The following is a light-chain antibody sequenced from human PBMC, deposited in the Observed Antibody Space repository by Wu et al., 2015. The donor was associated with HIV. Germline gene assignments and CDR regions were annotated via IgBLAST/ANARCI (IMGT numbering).Light chain of an antibody. CDR3: QQYGSSPGT. CDR1: QSLSSSH. CDR2: DTS. Sequence: EIVLTQSPGILSLSPGERATLSCRASQSLSSSHLVWYQQKPGQAPRLLIYDTSSRATGIPDRFSGSGSGTDFTLTISRLEPEDFAVYYCQQYGSSPGTFGQGTKVEIK. V-gene: IGKV3-20*01. J-gene: IGKJ1*01.